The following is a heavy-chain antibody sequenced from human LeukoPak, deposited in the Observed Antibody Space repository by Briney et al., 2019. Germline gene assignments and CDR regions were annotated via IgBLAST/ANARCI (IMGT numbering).Heavy chain of an antibody. D-gene: IGHD3-10*02. CDR1: GYSFIDYW. CDR2: IYPGDSRT. Sequence: GESLKISCQGSGYSFIDYWIGWVRQMPGKGLEWMAVIYPGDSRTRYNPSFQGQVTISADKSISTAYLEWNSLRASDTALYYCACRMFASNWFQPWGQGTLVTVSS. J-gene: IGHJ5*02. CDR3: ACRMFASNWFQP. V-gene: IGHV5-51*01.